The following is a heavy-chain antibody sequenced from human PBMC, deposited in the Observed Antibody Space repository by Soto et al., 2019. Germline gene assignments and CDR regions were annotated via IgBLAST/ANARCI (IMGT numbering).Heavy chain of an antibody. J-gene: IGHJ4*02. Sequence: ASVKVSCKAFGYTFLKYWMHWVRQAPGQGPEWMAIINPNNGDTTYAQNFQGRLTVTADTSTTTVKMQLASLRPEDTGVYFCARAEISGRGSCYSDWGPGTQVTVSS. CDR1: GYTFLKYW. CDR3: ARAEISGRGSCYSD. CDR2: INPNNGDT. V-gene: IGHV1-46*01. D-gene: IGHD2-15*01.